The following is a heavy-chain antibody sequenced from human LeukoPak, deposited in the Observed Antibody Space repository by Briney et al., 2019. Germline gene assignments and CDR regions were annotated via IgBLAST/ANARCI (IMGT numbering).Heavy chain of an antibody. D-gene: IGHD4-4*01. Sequence: PGGSLRLSCAASGFTFSSYSMNWVRQAPGKGLEWVSSISSSSSYIYYADSVKGRFTISRDNAKNSLYLQMNSLRAEDTAVYYCARVDSNYVRDYYGMDVWGQGTAVTVSS. CDR3: ARVDSNYVRDYYGMDV. CDR2: ISSSSSYI. J-gene: IGHJ6*02. CDR1: GFTFSSYS. V-gene: IGHV3-21*01.